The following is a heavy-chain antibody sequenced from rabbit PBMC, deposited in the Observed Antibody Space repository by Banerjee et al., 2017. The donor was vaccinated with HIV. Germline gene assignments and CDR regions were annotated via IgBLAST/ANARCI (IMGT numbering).Heavy chain of an antibody. Sequence: QSLEESGGDLVKPGASLTLTCTASGFSFSSNEMCWVRQAPGKGLEWIACIYAGYSDTTYYASWAKGRSTISKTSSTTVTLQMTSLTAADTATYFCARAYLNIIYFNLWGQGTLVTVS. J-gene: IGHJ4*01. V-gene: IGHV1S40*01. D-gene: IGHD1-1*01. CDR2: IYAGYSDTT. CDR1: GFSFSSNE. CDR3: ARAYLNIIYFNL.